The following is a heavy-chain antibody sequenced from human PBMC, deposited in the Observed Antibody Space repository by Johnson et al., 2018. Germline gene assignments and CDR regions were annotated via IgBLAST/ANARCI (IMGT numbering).Heavy chain of an antibody. CDR3: ARETSDGFYPEALDL. CDR2: IDPYKGDP. Sequence: QVQLVQSGAEVKKPGASVKVSCKTSGYSFTAHYLPSVRQAPGQGLEWMGGIDPYKGDPDYSQNFQGRVTPTGDTSSTTASMERRGRKPDDTGIYYCARETSDGFYPEALDLWGRGTMVIVSS. CDR1: GYSFTAHY. D-gene: IGHD2-21*02. J-gene: IGHJ3*01. V-gene: IGHV1-2*02.